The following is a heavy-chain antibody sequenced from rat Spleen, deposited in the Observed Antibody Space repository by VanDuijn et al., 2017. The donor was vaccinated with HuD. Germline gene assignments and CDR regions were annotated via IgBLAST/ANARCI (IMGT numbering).Heavy chain of an antibody. V-gene: IGHV3-3*01. CDR3: ARDNNYKAY. J-gene: IGHJ2*01. D-gene: IGHD1-10*01. CDR2: INSAGST. Sequence: EVQLQESGPGLVKPSQSLSLTCSVTFYSITSSYRWSWIRKFPGNKLEWMGYINSAGSTNYNPSLKSQISITRNTSKNQFFLQVNYVTTEDTATYYCARDNNYKAYWGQGVMVTVSS. CDR1: FYSITSSYR.